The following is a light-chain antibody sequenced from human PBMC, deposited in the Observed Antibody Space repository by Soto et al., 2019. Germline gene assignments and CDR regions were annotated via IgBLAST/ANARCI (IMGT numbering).Light chain of an antibody. V-gene: IGKV1-39*01. CDR1: QSISNH. CDR3: QQSYSSPPT. CDR2: AAS. J-gene: IGKJ1*01. Sequence: DIQMTQSPSSLSASVEDRVIITCRASQSISNHLNWYHQKPGKAPKLLIFAASSLQSGVPSRFSGIRSGPDLTITISGLKPEDGATDEGQQSYSSPPTFGQGTKVDIK.